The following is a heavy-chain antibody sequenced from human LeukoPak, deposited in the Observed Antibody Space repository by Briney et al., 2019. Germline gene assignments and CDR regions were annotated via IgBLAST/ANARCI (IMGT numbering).Heavy chain of an antibody. J-gene: IGHJ4*02. CDR3: AGYGDSSGYYGY. D-gene: IGHD3-22*01. CDR2: ISSNGGST. CDR1: GFTFSSYA. Sequence: PGGSLRLSCAASGFTFSSYAMHWVRQAPGKGLEYVSAISSNGGSTYYANSVKGRFTISRDNSKNTLYLQMGSLRAEDMAVYYCAGYGDSSGYYGYWGQGTLVTVSS. V-gene: IGHV3-64*01.